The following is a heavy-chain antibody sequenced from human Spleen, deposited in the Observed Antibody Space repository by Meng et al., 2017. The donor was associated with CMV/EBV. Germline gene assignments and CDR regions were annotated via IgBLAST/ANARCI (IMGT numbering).Heavy chain of an antibody. Sequence: GESLKISCAASGFTFSSYAMHWVRQAPGKGLEWVAVISYDGSNKYYADPVKGRFTISRDNSKNTLYLQMNSLRAEDTAVYYCARAPAGGFWSAYYRDYFYYGMDVWGQGTTVTVSS. CDR1: GFTFSSYA. J-gene: IGHJ6*02. V-gene: IGHV3-30*04. CDR3: ARAPAGGFWSAYYRDYFYYGMDV. CDR2: ISYDGSNK. D-gene: IGHD3-3*01.